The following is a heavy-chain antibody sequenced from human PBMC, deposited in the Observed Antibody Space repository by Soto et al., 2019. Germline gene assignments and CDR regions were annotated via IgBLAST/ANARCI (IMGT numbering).Heavy chain of an antibody. Sequence: QVQLVQSGAEVKKPGSSVKASCKASGGTFSSYTISWVRQAPGQGLEWMGRIIPILGIANYAQKFQGRVTITADKSTSTAYMELSSLRSEDTAVYYCARDRMVRGVNENWFDPWGQGTLVTVSS. CDR1: GGTFSSYT. V-gene: IGHV1-69*08. D-gene: IGHD3-10*01. CDR3: ARDRMVRGVNENWFDP. CDR2: IIPILGIA. J-gene: IGHJ5*02.